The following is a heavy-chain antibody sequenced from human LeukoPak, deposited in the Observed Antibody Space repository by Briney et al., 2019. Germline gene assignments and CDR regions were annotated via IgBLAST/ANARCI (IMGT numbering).Heavy chain of an antibody. CDR2: FDPEDGET. J-gene: IGHJ4*02. CDR3: ATGGVDTAMVTGVY. V-gene: IGHV1-24*01. D-gene: IGHD5-18*01. Sequence: ASVKVSCKVSGYTLTELSMHWVRQAPGKGLEWMGGFDPEDGETIYAQKFQGRVSMIEDTSTDTAYMELSSLRSEDTAVYYCATGGVDTAMVTGVYWGQGTLVTVSS. CDR1: GYTLTELS.